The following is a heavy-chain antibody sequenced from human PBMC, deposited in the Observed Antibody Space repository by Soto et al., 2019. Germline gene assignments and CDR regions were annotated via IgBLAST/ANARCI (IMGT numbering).Heavy chain of an antibody. CDR1: GYTFTSYA. V-gene: IGHV1-3*01. Sequence: QVQLVQSGAEVKKPGASVKVSCKASGYTFTSYAMHWVRQAPGQRLEWMGWINAGNGNTKYSQKFQGRVTITRDTSASTAYMELSSLRSEDRAVYYCAREAPGPLPRTGRWFDPWGQGTLVTVSS. CDR2: INAGNGNT. CDR3: AREAPGPLPRTGRWFDP. J-gene: IGHJ5*02.